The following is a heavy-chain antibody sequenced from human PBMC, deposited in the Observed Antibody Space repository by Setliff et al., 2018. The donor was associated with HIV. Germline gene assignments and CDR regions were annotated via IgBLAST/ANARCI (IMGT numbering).Heavy chain of an antibody. V-gene: IGHV4-59*01. CDR1: GGSISNYY. J-gene: IGHJ5*02. D-gene: IGHD3-9*01. CDR3: ARARYGTSFDP. Sequence: SETLSLTCTVSGGSISNYYWSWIRQPPGKGLEWSGYVYYNGGTQYNPSLKSRVTISADTSKNQFSLKLNSVTAADTAVYFCARARYGTSFDPWGQGTLVTVSS. CDR2: VYYNGGT.